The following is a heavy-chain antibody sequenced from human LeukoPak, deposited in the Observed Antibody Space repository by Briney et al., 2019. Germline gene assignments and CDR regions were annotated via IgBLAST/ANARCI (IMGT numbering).Heavy chain of an antibody. Sequence: QTGGSLRLSCAASGFTFSSYGMHWVRQAPGKGLEWVAVIWYDGSNKYYADSVKGRFTISRDNSKNTLYLQMNSLRAEDTAVYYCARATLEPDYGGNWGDFDYWGQGTLVTVSS. CDR1: GFTFSSYG. V-gene: IGHV3-33*01. D-gene: IGHD4-23*01. CDR3: ARATLEPDYGGNWGDFDY. J-gene: IGHJ4*02. CDR2: IWYDGSNK.